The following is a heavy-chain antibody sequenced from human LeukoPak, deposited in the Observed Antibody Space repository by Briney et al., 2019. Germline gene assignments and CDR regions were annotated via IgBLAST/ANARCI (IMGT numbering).Heavy chain of an antibody. CDR3: VRKNRDFNAAFDI. CDR1: GFTVSNND. J-gene: IGHJ3*02. CDR2: TYSDSNT. Sequence: PGGSLRLSCAASGFTVSNNDVSWVRQAPGKGLEWVSITYSDSNTNYADSVKGRFTISRDTSQNTLSLQMNSLRAEDTAVYYCVRKNRDFNAAFDIWGQGTVVTVSS. V-gene: IGHV3-53*01. D-gene: IGHD2-21*02.